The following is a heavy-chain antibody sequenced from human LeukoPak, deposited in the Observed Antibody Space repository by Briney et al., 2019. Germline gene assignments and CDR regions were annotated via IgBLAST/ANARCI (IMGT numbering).Heavy chain of an antibody. J-gene: IGHJ6*02. D-gene: IGHD4-17*01. Sequence: KPSETLSLTCAVYGGSFSGYYWSWIRQPPGKGLEWIGEINHSGSTNYNPSLKSRVTISVDTSKNQFSLKLSSVTAVDTAVYYCARVAGDYGVGYYGMDVWGQGTTVTVSS. CDR3: ARVAGDYGVGYYGMDV. V-gene: IGHV4-34*01. CDR2: INHSGST. CDR1: GGSFSGYY.